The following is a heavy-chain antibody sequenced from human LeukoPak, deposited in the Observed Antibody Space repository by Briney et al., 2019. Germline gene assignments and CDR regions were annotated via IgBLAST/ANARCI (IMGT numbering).Heavy chain of an antibody. V-gene: IGHV3-23*01. CDR2: NSGSGATT. D-gene: IGHD1-26*01. CDR3: AKDQSRVGASDPFDS. CDR1: GFTFSSCA. J-gene: IGHJ4*02. Sequence: GGCLRLSCAASGFTFSSCAMTWVRQAPGKRLECVSSNSGSGATTYYADSVKGRFTISRDNSNTTVYLQMNSLRAEDTAVYYCAKDQSRVGASDPFDSWGQGMQVGVSS.